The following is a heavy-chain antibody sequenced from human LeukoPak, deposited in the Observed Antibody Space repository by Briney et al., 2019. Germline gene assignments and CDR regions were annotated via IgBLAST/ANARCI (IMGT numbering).Heavy chain of an antibody. CDR3: ARRPTAPYCSSTSCYAGGWFDP. CDR1: GGSFSGYY. CDR2: INHSGST. Sequence: SETLSLTCAVYGGSFSGYYWSWFRQPPGKGLEWIGEINHSGSTNYNPSLKSRVTISVDTSKNQFSLKLSSVTAADTAVYYCARRPTAPYCSSTSCYAGGWFDPWGQGTLVTVSS. J-gene: IGHJ5*02. D-gene: IGHD2-2*01. V-gene: IGHV4-34*01.